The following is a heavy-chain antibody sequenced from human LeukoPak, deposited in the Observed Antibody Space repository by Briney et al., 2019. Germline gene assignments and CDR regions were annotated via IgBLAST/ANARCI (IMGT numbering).Heavy chain of an antibody. CDR1: GFTFSSYG. CDR2: ISGSGGGT. V-gene: IGHV3-23*01. D-gene: IGHD3-10*01. Sequence: GGSLRLSCGASGFTFSSYGMSWVRQAPGKGLEWVSGISGSGGGTYYADSVKGRFTISRDNSKNTLYLQMNSLRVEDTAVYYCAKGPRTVRFGDRHKGIFDYWGQGTLVTVSS. CDR3: AKGPRTVRFGDRHKGIFDY. J-gene: IGHJ4*02.